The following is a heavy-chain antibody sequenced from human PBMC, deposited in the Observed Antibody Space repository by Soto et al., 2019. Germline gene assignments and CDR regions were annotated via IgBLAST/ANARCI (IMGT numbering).Heavy chain of an antibody. CDR3: ARWAGSGYNVDY. CDR2: IYYSGST. V-gene: IGHV4-31*03. CDR1: GGSISSGGYY. Sequence: SETLSLTCTVSGGSISSGGYYWSWIRQHPGKGLEWIGYIYYSGSTYYNPSLKSRVTISVDTSKNQFSLKLSSVTAADTAVYYCARWAGSGYNVDYWGQGTLVTVSS. J-gene: IGHJ4*02. D-gene: IGHD3-22*01.